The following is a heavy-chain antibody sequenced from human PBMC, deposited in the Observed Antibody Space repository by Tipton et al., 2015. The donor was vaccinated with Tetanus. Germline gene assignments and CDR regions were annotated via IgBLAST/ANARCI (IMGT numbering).Heavy chain of an antibody. CDR1: GFTFSNYA. V-gene: IGHV3-48*03. CDR2: INSDGSST. CDR3: ASGSSHDY. Sequence: SLRLSCAASGFTFSNYAMNWVRQSPLRGLEWVSHINSDGSSTDYADSVKGRFTISRDNAKNSLFPQMNSLRAEDTAIYYCASGSSHDYWGQGTLVTVS. D-gene: IGHD2-15*01. J-gene: IGHJ4*02.